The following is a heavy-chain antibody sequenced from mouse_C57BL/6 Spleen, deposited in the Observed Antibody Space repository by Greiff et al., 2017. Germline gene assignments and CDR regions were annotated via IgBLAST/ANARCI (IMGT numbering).Heavy chain of an antibody. CDR1: GYTFTSYW. V-gene: IGHV1-50*01. Sequence: QVQLQQPGAELVKPGASVKLSCKASGYTFTSYWMQWVKQRPGQGLEWIGEIDPSDSYTNYNQKFKGKATLTVDTSSSTAYMQLSSLTSEDSAVYYCASGSSYRRYFDVWGTGTTVTVSS. D-gene: IGHD1-1*01. CDR3: ASGSSYRRYFDV. J-gene: IGHJ1*03. CDR2: IDPSDSYT.